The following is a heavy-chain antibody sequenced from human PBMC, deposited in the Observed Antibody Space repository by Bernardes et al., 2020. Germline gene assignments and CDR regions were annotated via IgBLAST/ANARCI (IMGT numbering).Heavy chain of an antibody. V-gene: IGHV4-34*01. D-gene: IGHD6-13*01. J-gene: IGHJ4*02. Sequence: DTLSLTCAVYGGSFSGYYWSWIRQPPGKGLEWIGEINHSGSTNYNPSLKSRVTISVDKSKNQFSLKLSSVTAADTAVYYCARSLSSSPGGRYWGQGTLVTVSS. CDR3: ARSLSSSPGGRY. CDR1: GGSFSGYY. CDR2: INHSGST.